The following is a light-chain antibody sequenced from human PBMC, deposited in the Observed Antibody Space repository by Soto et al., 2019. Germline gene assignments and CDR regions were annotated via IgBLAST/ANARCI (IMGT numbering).Light chain of an antibody. V-gene: IGKV2-24*01. J-gene: IGKJ1*01. CDR2: KIS. CDR3: LQATNFQWK. Sequence: EIVMTQTPLSSPVTLGQPASISCRSSESLVHSDGNTYLSWLQQRPGQPPRLLMHKISNRFSGVTDRFSGSGGGTEFTLKISRVEAEDVGVYYCLQATNFQWKFGKGTKVHIX. CDR1: ESLVHSDGNTY.